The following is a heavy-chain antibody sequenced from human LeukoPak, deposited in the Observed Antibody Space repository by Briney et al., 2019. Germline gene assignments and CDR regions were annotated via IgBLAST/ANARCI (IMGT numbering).Heavy chain of an antibody. J-gene: IGHJ4*02. CDR2: IWYDGSNQ. Sequence: GGSLRLSCAASGFTFTNYGMHWVRQAPGKGLEWVAVIWYDGSNQYYADSVKGRFTISRDNSKNTLYLQMNGLRAEDTAVYYCSANFDFWGQGTLVTVSS. D-gene: IGHD6-25*01. CDR3: SANFDF. V-gene: IGHV3-33*01. CDR1: GFTFTNYG.